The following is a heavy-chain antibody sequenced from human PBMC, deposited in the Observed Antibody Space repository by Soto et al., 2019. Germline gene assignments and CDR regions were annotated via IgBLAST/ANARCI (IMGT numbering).Heavy chain of an antibody. CDR3: TTSSTRKNWFDP. V-gene: IGHV1-46*01. J-gene: IGHJ5*02. CDR2: INPSGGST. Sequence: GASVKVSCKASGYTFTSYYMQWVRQAPGQGLEWMGIINPSGGSTSYAQKFQGRVTMTRDTSTSTVYMELSSLRSEDTAVYYCTTSSTRKNWFDPWGQGTLVTVSS. D-gene: IGHD2-2*01. CDR1: GYTFTSYY.